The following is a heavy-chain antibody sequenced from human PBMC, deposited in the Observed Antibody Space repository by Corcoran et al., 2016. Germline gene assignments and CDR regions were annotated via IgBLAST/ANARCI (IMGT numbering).Heavy chain of an antibody. CDR2: IYTSGST. CDR3: AGDLTGYDILTGYYSWFDP. V-gene: IGHV4-4*07. D-gene: IGHD3-9*01. J-gene: IGHJ5*02. Sequence: QVQLQESGPGLVKPSETLSLTCTVSGGSISSYYWSWIRQPAGKGLEWIGRIYTSGSTNYNPSLRSRVTMSVDTSKNHFSLKLSSVTAADTSVFYCAGDLTGYDILTGYYSWFDPWGQGTLVTVSS. CDR1: GGSISSYY.